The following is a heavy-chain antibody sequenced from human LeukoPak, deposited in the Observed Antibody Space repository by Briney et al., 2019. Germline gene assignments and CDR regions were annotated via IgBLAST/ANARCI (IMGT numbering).Heavy chain of an antibody. CDR2: IRSKAYGGTT. Sequence: GESLKISCKGSGYSFTSYWIGWVRQAPGKGLEWVGFIRSKAYGGTTEYAASVKGRFTISRDDSKSIAYLQMNSLKTEDTAVYYCTRDSIVGVLDAFDIWGQGTMVTVSS. CDR1: GYSFTSYW. CDR3: TRDSIVGVLDAFDI. V-gene: IGHV3-49*02. J-gene: IGHJ3*02. D-gene: IGHD1-26*01.